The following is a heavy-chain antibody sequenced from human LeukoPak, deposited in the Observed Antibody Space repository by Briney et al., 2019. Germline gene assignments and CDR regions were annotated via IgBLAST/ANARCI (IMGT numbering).Heavy chain of an antibody. D-gene: IGHD3-10*01. Sequence: SETLSLPCTVSGGSISSSSYYWGWIRQPPGKGLEWIGSIYYSGSTYYNPSLKSRVTISVDTSKNQFSLKLSSVTAADTAVYYCARHTTTPKGYGSGSYYDYWGQGTLVTVSS. CDR3: ARHTTTPKGYGSGSYYDY. V-gene: IGHV4-39*01. CDR2: IYYSGST. J-gene: IGHJ4*02. CDR1: GGSISSSSYY.